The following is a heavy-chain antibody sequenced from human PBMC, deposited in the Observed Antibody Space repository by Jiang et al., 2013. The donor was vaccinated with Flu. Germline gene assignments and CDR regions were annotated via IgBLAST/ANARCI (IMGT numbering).Heavy chain of an antibody. Sequence: GSELKKPGASVRVSCKASGYTFTKYTMNWVRQAPGQGLEWMGWINTNTGNPTYAQGFTGRFFFSVDTSVSTAYLQISSLKAEDTAVYYCARHTTVTTDDYFDFWGQGTLLTVSS. V-gene: IGHV7-4-1*02. CDR3: ARHTTVTTDDYFDF. CDR2: INTNTGNP. CDR1: GYTFTKYT. J-gene: IGHJ4*02. D-gene: IGHD4-17*01.